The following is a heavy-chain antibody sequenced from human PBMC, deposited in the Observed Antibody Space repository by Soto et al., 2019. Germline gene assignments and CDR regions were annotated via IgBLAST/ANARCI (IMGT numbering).Heavy chain of an antibody. CDR2: ISSSSSYI. CDR1: GFTFSSYS. D-gene: IGHD2-2*01. Sequence: GGSLRLSCAASGFTFSSYSMNWVRQAPGKGLEWVSSISSSSSYIYYGDSVKGRFTISRDNAKNSLYLQMNSLRAEDTAVYYCASTPQGVPAAMSSPAGDYWGQGTLVTVSS. V-gene: IGHV3-21*01. J-gene: IGHJ4*02. CDR3: ASTPQGVPAAMSSPAGDY.